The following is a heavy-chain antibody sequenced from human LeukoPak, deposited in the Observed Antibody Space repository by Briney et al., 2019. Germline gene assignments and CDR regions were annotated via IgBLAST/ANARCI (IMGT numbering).Heavy chain of an antibody. V-gene: IGHV4-61*02. CDR3: ARDPSIAVAGTGFDY. D-gene: IGHD6-19*01. CDR2: IYTSGST. Sequence: SETLSLTCTVSGGSISSGSYYWSWIRQLAGKGLEWIGRIYTSGSTNYNPSLKSRVNISVDTSKNQFSLKLSSVTAADTAVYYCARDPSIAVAGTGFDYWGQGTLVTVSS. CDR1: GGSISSGSYY. J-gene: IGHJ4*02.